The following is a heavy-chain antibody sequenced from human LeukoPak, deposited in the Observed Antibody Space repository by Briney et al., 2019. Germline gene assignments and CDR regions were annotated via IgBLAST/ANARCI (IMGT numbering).Heavy chain of an antibody. J-gene: IGHJ5*02. CDR2: IYPGDSDT. CDR1: GYSFTSYW. CDR3: ACRDLTSTWSYP. D-gene: IGHD2-2*01. Sequence: GESLKISCKGSGYSFTSYWIGWVRQMPGKGLEWVGIIYPGDSDTRYSPSFQGQVTISVDKSIRTAYLQWVSLKASDTAMYYCACRDLTSTWSYPWGQGTLVTVSS. V-gene: IGHV5-51*01.